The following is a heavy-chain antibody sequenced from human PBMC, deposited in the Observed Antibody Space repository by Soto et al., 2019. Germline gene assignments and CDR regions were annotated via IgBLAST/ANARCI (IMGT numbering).Heavy chain of an antibody. Sequence: QPGGSLRLSCAASGFTFSSYAMHWVRQAPGKGLEWVAVISYDGSNKYYADSVKGRFTISRDNSKNTLYLQMNSLRAEDTAVYYCASPPEAAFDYWGQGTLVTVSS. CDR2: ISYDGSNK. J-gene: IGHJ4*02. CDR3: ASPPEAAFDY. V-gene: IGHV3-30-3*01. D-gene: IGHD6-25*01. CDR1: GFTFSSYA.